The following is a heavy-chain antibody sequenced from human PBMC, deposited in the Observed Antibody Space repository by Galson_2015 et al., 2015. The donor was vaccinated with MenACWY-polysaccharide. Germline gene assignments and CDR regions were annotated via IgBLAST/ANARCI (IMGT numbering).Heavy chain of an antibody. J-gene: IGHJ5*02. CDR3: ARGGKYYYDSSGYLNWFDP. V-gene: IGHV1-8*01. D-gene: IGHD3-22*01. Sequence: SVKVSCKASGYTFSSYDINWVRQTTGQGLEWKGWMNPNSGNTGYAQKFQGRVTMTRNTSISIAYMELSSLRSEDTAVCYCARGGKYYYDSSGYLNWFDPWGQGTLVTVSS. CDR1: GYTFSSYD. CDR2: MNPNSGNT.